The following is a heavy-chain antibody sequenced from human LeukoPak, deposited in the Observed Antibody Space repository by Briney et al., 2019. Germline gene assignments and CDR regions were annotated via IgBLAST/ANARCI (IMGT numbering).Heavy chain of an antibody. Sequence: SETLSLTCTVSGGSISPHYWTWIWQTPGKGLEWIGYVYYNGLTSYNASLRSRLILSVDTARNQVSLKLTSVTAADTAVYYCTRERSTVTFDYWGQGTLVTASS. V-gene: IGHV4-59*11. CDR1: GGSISPHY. J-gene: IGHJ4*02. D-gene: IGHD4-17*01. CDR2: VYYNGLT. CDR3: TRERSTVTFDY.